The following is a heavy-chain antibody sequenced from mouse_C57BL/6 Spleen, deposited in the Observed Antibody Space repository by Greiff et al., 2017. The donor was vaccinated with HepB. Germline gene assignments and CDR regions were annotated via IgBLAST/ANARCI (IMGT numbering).Heavy chain of an antibody. CDR1: GYTFTSYW. CDR3: ARGGDYYGNFDY. D-gene: IGHD1-2*01. Sequence: QVQLKQPGAELVMPGASVKLSCKASGYTFTSYWMHWVKQRPGQGLEWIGEIDPSDSYTNYNQKFKGKSTLTVDKSSSTAYMQLSSLTSEDSAVYYCARGGDYYGNFDYWGQGTTLTVSS. CDR2: IDPSDSYT. J-gene: IGHJ2*01. V-gene: IGHV1-69*01.